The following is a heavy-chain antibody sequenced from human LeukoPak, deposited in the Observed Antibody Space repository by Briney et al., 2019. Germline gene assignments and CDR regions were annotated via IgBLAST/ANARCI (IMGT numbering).Heavy chain of an antibody. CDR1: GGSFSGYY. V-gene: IGHV4-34*01. Sequence: SETLSLTCAVYGGSFSGYYWSWIRQPPGKGLEWIGEINHSGSTNYNPSLKSRVTISVDTSKNQFSLKLSSVTAADTAVYYCARDSMVRGVPRVKFDYWGQGTLVTVSS. CDR3: ARDSMVRGVPRVKFDY. CDR2: INHSGST. J-gene: IGHJ4*02. D-gene: IGHD3-10*01.